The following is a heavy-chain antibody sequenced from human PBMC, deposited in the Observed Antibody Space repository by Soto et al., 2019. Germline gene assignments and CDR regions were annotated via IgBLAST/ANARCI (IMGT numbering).Heavy chain of an antibody. J-gene: IGHJ3*01. CDR1: GFSFSADGVG. CDR3: AHAFGGTSWPNDAFDV. Sequence: QITLKESGPTLVKPTQTLTLTCIFSGFSFSADGVGVGWIRQPPGKALEWLALIYWDDETRYSPSLKSRLTITKDTSKNQVVLTMTNMDPVDTGTYYCAHAFGGTSWPNDAFDVWGQGTVVTVSS. CDR2: IYWDDET. V-gene: IGHV2-5*02. D-gene: IGHD2-2*01.